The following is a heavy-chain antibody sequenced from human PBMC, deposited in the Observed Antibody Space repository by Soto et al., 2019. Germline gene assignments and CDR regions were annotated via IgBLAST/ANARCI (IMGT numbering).Heavy chain of an antibody. CDR1: GLTFSTYA. CDR3: AKSCSGWYDAFDI. CDR2: ISGRGTST. Sequence: EVQLLESGGGLVQPGRSLRLSCAASGLTFSTYAMSWVRQAPGKGLEWVSAISGRGTSTYYADSVKGRFTISRDNSKNTLYLQMNSLRAEDTAVYYCAKSCSGWYDAFDIWGQGTMVTVSS. D-gene: IGHD6-19*01. J-gene: IGHJ3*02. V-gene: IGHV3-23*01.